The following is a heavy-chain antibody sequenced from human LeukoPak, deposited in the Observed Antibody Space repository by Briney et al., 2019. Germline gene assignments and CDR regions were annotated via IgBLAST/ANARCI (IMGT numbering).Heavy chain of an antibody. J-gene: IGHJ6*04. D-gene: IGHD3-10*02. CDR3: AELGITMIGGV. CDR2: ISSSSSYI. Sequence: GGSLRLSCAASRFTFSSYSMNWVRQAPGKGLEWVSSISSSSSYIYYADSVKGRFTISRDNAKNSLYLQMNSLRAEVTAVYYCAELGITMIGGVWGKGTTVTISS. CDR1: RFTFSSYS. V-gene: IGHV3-21*01.